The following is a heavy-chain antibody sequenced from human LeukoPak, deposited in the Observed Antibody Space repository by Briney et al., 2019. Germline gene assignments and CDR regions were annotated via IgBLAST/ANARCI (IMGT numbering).Heavy chain of an antibody. CDR1: GYTLTELS. CDR3: ATFFTDRDGYNAAYFDY. J-gene: IGHJ4*02. D-gene: IGHD5-24*01. Sequence: GASVKVSCKVSGYTLTELSMHWVRQAPGKGLEWMGGFDPEDGETIYAQKFHGRVTMTEDTSTDTAYMELSSLRSEDTAVYYCATFFTDRDGYNAAYFDYWGQGTLVTVSS. CDR2: FDPEDGET. V-gene: IGHV1-24*01.